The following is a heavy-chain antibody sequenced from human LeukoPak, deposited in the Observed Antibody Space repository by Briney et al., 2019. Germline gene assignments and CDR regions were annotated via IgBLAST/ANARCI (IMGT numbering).Heavy chain of an antibody. CDR3: ARAPNRAYYMDV. CDR1: GFTVSSNY. Sequence: PGGSLRLSCAVSGFTVSSNYMSWVRQAPGKGLEWVSVIYSGGTTYYAESVKGRFTISRDNSKNTLYLQVNSLRAEDTAVYYCARAPNRAYYMDVWGKGTTVTVSS. V-gene: IGHV3-53*01. J-gene: IGHJ6*03. D-gene: IGHD7-27*01. CDR2: IYSGGTT.